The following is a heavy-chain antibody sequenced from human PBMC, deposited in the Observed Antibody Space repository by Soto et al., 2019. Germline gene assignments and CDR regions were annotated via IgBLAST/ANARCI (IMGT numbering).Heavy chain of an antibody. D-gene: IGHD6-13*01. V-gene: IGHV4-59*08. CDR2: IYYSGST. Sequence: PSETLCHTCTVSGGSSSSFYWSWIRQPPEKRLEWIGYIYYSGSTNYNPSLKSRVTISVDTSKNQFSLKLNYVTAADTAVYYCARSPSSSWPGYYYYGMDVWGQGTTVTVSS. J-gene: IGHJ6*02. CDR3: ARSPSSSWPGYYYYGMDV. CDR1: GGSSSSFY.